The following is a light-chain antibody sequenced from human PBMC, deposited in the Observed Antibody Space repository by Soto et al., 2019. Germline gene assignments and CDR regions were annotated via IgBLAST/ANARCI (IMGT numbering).Light chain of an antibody. CDR1: SSDVGGYNY. Sequence: SPPTQPASISGSPGPSITFSCPGTSSDVGGYNYVSWYQQHPGKAPKFMMYDVSNRPSGVSNRFSGSKSGNTASLTISGLQAEDEADYYCSSYTTSNTRQIVFGTGTKATV. J-gene: IGLJ1*01. CDR3: SSYTTSNTRQIV. V-gene: IGLV2-14*01. CDR2: DVS.